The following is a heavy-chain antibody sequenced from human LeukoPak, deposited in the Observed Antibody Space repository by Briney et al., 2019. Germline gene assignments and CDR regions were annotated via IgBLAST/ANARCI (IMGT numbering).Heavy chain of an antibody. CDR1: GGSFSGYY. D-gene: IGHD3-10*01. CDR3: ARHRNYGSGSSFYFDY. CDR2: INHSGST. V-gene: IGHV4-34*01. Sequence: SETLSLTFAVYGGSFSGYYWSWIRQPPGKGLEWIGEINHSGSTNYNPSLKSRVTISVDTSKNQFSLKLSSVTAADTAVYYCARHRNYGSGSSFYFDYWGQGTLVTVSS. J-gene: IGHJ4*02.